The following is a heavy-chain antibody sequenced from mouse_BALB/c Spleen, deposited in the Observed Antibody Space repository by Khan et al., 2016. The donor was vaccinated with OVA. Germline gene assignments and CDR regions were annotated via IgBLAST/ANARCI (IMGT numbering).Heavy chain of an antibody. D-gene: IGHD2-14*01. J-gene: IGHJ3*01. CDR1: GYTFNSYY. CDR2: INPSNGGT. Sequence: QVQLMQSGAELVKPGASVKLSCKASGYTFNSYYMYWVKQRPGQGLEWIGEINPSNGGTNFNEKFKSKATLTVDKSSSTAYMQLSSLTSEDSAVDYCTRGGYVGFAYWGQGTLVTVSA. V-gene: IGHV1S81*02. CDR3: TRGGYVGFAY.